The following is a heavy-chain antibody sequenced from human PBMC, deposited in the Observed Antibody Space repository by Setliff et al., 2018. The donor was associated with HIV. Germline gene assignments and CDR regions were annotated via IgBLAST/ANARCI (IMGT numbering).Heavy chain of an antibody. CDR1: GFTFSAYR. J-gene: IGHJ4*02. Sequence: GSLRLSCAASGFTFSAYRMNWVRQAPGKGLEWLSYISSSGSTICYADSVKGRFTISRDNPKNSLFLQADSLRVEDTAVYYCARVHRGGVGRQHWRSFDYWGQGTLVTVSS. V-gene: IGHV3-48*04. CDR2: ISSSGSTI. D-gene: IGHD1-1*01. CDR3: ARVHRGGVGRQHWRSFDY.